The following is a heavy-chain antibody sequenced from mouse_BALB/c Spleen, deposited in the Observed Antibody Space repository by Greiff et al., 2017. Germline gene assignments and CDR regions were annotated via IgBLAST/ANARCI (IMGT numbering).Heavy chain of an antibody. CDR1: GYTFTSYW. CDR3: ARGDGYYLY. CDR2: IDPSDSET. V-gene: IGHV1-69*02. J-gene: IGHJ3*01. Sequence: VQLQQPGAELVKPGAPVKLSCKASGYTFTSYWMNWVKQRPGRGLEWIGRIDPSDSETHYNQKFKDKATLTVDKSSSTAYIQLSSLTSEDSAVYYCARGDGYYLYWGQGTLVTVSA. D-gene: IGHD2-3*01.